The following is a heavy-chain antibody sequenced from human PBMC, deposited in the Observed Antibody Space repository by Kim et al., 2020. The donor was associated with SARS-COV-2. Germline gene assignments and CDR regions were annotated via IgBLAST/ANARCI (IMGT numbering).Heavy chain of an antibody. D-gene: IGHD6-13*01. Sequence: DSVQGRFTISRDNSKNTLYLQMNRLRVEDTAVYYCAKGSSNWYPRDWFDPWGQGTLVIVYS. CDR3: AKGSSNWYPRDWFDP. V-gene: IGHV3-23*01. J-gene: IGHJ5*02.